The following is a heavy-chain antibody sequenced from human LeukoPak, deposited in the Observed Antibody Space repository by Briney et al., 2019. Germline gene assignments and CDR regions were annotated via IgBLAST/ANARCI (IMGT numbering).Heavy chain of an antibody. CDR1: GGSISSYY. J-gene: IGHJ5*02. Sequence: SETLSLTCTVSGGSISSYYWSWIRQPAGKGLEWIGRIYTSGSTNYNPSLKSRVTMSVDTSKNQFSLKLSSVTAADTAVYYCASEPSGFPVVPAAPYGWFDPWGQGTLVTVSS. CDR2: IYTSGST. CDR3: ASEPSGFPVVPAAPYGWFDP. D-gene: IGHD2-2*01. V-gene: IGHV4-4*07.